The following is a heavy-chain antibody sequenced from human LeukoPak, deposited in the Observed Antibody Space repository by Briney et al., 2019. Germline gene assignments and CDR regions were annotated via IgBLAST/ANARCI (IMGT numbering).Heavy chain of an antibody. V-gene: IGHV4-61*02. Sequence: SETLSLACTVSGGSISSGSYYWSWIRQPAGKGLEGIGRIYTSGSTNYNPSLKSRVTISVDTSKNQFSLKLSSVTAADTAVYYCAREAPHHRMELPPDYWGQGTLVTVSS. CDR2: IYTSGST. CDR3: AREAPHHRMELPPDY. J-gene: IGHJ4*02. D-gene: IGHD1-26*01. CDR1: GGSISSGSYY.